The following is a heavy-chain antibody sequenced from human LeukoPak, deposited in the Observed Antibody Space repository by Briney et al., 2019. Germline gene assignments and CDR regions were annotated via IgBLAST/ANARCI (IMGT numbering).Heavy chain of an antibody. V-gene: IGHV3-53*01. Sequence: PGGSLRLSRAASGFTVSSNYMSWVRQAPGKGLEWVSVIYSGGSTYYADSVKGGFTISRDNSKNPLYLQMNSLRAEDTTVYYCARGTPGDHSNFDYWGQGTLVTVSS. CDR2: IYSGGST. CDR1: GFTVSSNY. CDR3: ARGTPGDHSNFDY. J-gene: IGHJ4*02. D-gene: IGHD7-27*01.